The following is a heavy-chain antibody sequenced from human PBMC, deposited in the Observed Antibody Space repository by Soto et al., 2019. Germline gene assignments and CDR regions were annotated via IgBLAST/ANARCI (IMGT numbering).Heavy chain of an antibody. CDR3: ARGGSSGWPNYFDY. Sequence: SETLSLTCTVSGGSISSGGYYWSWIRQHPGKGLEWIGEINHSGSTNYNPSLKSRVTISVDTSKNQFSLKLSSVTAADTAVYYCARGGSSGWPNYFDYWGQGTLVTVSS. CDR1: GGSISSGGYY. J-gene: IGHJ4*02. CDR2: INHSGST. V-gene: IGHV4-39*07. D-gene: IGHD6-19*01.